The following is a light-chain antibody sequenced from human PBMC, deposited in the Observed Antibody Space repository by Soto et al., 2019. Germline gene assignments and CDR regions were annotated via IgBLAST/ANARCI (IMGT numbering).Light chain of an antibody. CDR1: QSISRN. Sequence: DIQMTQSPSSLSASVGDRVTITCRASQSISRNLNWYQHKPGKAPKLLIYAAPSLQNGVPSRFSGGGSGTEFTLSISSLQPEDFGTYYCQQSYTTASITFGQWTRLEIK. V-gene: IGKV1-39*01. CDR3: QQSYTTASIT. CDR2: AAP. J-gene: IGKJ5*01.